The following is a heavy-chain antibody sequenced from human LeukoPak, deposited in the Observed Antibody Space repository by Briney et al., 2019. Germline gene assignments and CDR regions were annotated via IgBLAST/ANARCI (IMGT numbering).Heavy chain of an antibody. CDR2: ITNSGGTT. Sequence: GGSLRLSCAASGFTFSSYAMSWVRQAPGKGLEWVSAITNSGGTTYYADSVKGRFTISRDNSKNTLYLQMNSLRAEDTAVYNCAKDPPHVSWLFDYWGQGTLVTVSS. CDR1: GFTFSSYA. D-gene: IGHD3-16*01. V-gene: IGHV3-23*01. CDR3: AKDPPHVSWLFDY. J-gene: IGHJ4*02.